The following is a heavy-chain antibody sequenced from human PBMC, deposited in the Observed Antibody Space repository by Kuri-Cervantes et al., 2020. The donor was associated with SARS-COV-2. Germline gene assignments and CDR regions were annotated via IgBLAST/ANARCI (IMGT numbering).Heavy chain of an antibody. Sequence: GESLKISCAASGFIFSSYWMSWVRQATGKGLEWVANIKKDGSENFYVDSVKGRFTISRDNAKNSLYLQMNSLSDEDTAVYYCARMYSSSSGYYFDYWGQGTLVTVSS. V-gene: IGHV3-7*01. CDR2: IKKDGSEN. CDR3: ARMYSSSSGYYFDY. D-gene: IGHD6-6*01. CDR1: GFIFSSYW. J-gene: IGHJ4*02.